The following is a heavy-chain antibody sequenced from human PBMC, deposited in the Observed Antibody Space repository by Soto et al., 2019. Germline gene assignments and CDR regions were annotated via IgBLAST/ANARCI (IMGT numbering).Heavy chain of an antibody. V-gene: IGHV3-48*02. CDR2: ISSSSSTI. J-gene: IGHJ4*02. CDR3: AREASPFDY. CDR1: GFTFSSYS. Sequence: EVQLVESGGGLVQPGGSLRLSCAASGFTFSSYSMNWVRQAPGKGLEWVSYISSSSSTIYYADSVKGRFTISRDNAKNSLYLQMNRLRDGDTAVYYCAREASPFDYWGQGTLVTVSS.